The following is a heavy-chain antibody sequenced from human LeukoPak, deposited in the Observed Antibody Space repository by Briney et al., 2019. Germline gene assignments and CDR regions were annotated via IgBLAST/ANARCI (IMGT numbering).Heavy chain of an antibody. CDR1: GGSISSYY. CDR2: IYYSGST. Sequence: PSETLSLTCTVSGGSISSYYWSWIRQPPGKGLEWIGNIYYSGSTNYNPSLKSRVTISVDTSKNQFSLKLSSVTAADTAVYYCARGPRGSSYYDFWSGYYGNWFDPWGQGTLVTVSS. D-gene: IGHD3-3*01. J-gene: IGHJ5*02. CDR3: ARGPRGSSYYDFWSGYYGNWFDP. V-gene: IGHV4-59*01.